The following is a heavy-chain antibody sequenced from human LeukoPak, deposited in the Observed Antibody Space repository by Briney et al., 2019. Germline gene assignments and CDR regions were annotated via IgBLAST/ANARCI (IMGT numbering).Heavy chain of an antibody. J-gene: IGHJ3*02. D-gene: IGHD2-15*01. Sequence: ASVKVSCKASGYTFTSYYMHWVRQAPGQGLEWMGIINPSGGSTTYAQKFQGRVTMTRDTSTSTVYMELSSLRSEDTAVFYCTRVAVDNAGTAFDIWGQGTMVTVSS. V-gene: IGHV1-46*01. CDR1: GYTFTSYY. CDR2: INPSGGST. CDR3: TRVAVDNAGTAFDI.